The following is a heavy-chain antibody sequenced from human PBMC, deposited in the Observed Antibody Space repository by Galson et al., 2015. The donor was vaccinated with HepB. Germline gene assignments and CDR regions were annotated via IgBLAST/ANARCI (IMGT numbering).Heavy chain of an antibody. CDR1: SGSFSGYY. D-gene: IGHD6-13*01. V-gene: IGHV4-34*01. CDR2: INHSGST. Sequence: SETLSLTCAVYSGSFSGYYWSWIRQPPGKGLEWIGEINHSGSTNYNPSLKSRVTISVDTSKNQFSLKLSSVTAADTAVYYCARASLAAAGKGRVLDYWGQGTLVAGSS. J-gene: IGHJ4*02. CDR3: ARASLAAAGKGRVLDY.